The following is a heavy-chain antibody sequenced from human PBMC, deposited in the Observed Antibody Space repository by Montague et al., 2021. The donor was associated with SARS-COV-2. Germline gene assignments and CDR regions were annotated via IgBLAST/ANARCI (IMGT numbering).Heavy chain of an antibody. Sequence: SLRLSCAASGFRFDSYAMSWVRQAPGMGLEWLSAISSGGETTDYADSMKGRFTLSRDNSMNTLYLQMNRLRGEDTAVYYCAKGIYMRRGVSHGMDVWGQGTTVTVSS. V-gene: IGHV3-23*01. CDR2: ISSGGETT. CDR1: GFRFDSYA. D-gene: IGHD3-10*01. CDR3: AKGIYMRRGVSHGMDV. J-gene: IGHJ6*02.